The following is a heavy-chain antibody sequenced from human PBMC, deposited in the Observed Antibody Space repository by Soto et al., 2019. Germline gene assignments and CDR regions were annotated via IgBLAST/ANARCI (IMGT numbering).Heavy chain of an antibody. CDR3: VPQIYSSSWYYYGMDV. Sequence: SETLSLTCTVSGGSISSSSYYWGWIRKPPGKGLEWIGSIYYSGSTYYNPSLKSRVTISVDTSKNQFSLKLSSVTAADTAVYYCVPQIYSSSWYYYGMDVWGQGTTVTVSS. J-gene: IGHJ6*02. V-gene: IGHV4-39*01. CDR2: IYYSGST. D-gene: IGHD6-13*01. CDR1: GGSISSSSYY.